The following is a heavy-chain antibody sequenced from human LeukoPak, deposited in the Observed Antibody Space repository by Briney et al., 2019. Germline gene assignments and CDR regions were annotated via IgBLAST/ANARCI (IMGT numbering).Heavy chain of an antibody. Sequence: ASVKVSCKASGYTFTTYGITWVRQAPGQGLEWMGWISAYNGDTSYAQNLQDRVTMATDTSTSTAYMELRSLISDDTAVYYCARALRIAADWFDPWGQGTQVTVSS. J-gene: IGHJ5*02. V-gene: IGHV1-18*01. D-gene: IGHD6-13*01. CDR1: GYTFTTYG. CDR2: ISAYNGDT. CDR3: ARALRIAADWFDP.